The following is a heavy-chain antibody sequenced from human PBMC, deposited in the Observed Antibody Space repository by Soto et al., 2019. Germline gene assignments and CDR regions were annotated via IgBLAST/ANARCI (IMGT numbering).Heavy chain of an antibody. CDR3: ARVPGRYFDHIDY. J-gene: IGHJ4*02. CDR2: ISSSSSSI. Sequence: GVSLRLSCSASGFTFSSYSMNWVRQAPGKGLEWVSSISSSSSSIYYADSVKGRFTISRDNAKNSLYLQMNSLRAEDKAVTYCARVPGRYFDHIDYWGQGTLVTVSS. CDR1: GFTFSSYS. V-gene: IGHV3-21*01. D-gene: IGHD3-9*01.